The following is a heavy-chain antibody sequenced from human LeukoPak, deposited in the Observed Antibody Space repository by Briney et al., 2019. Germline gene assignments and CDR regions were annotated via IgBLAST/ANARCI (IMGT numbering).Heavy chain of an antibody. CDR1: GFTFSSYA. D-gene: IGHD6-19*01. Sequence: GGSLRLSCAASGFTFSSYAMHWVRQAPGKGLEWVAVIWYDGSNKYYADSVKGRFTISRDNSKNTLYLQMNSLRAEDTAVYYCARDGAVAGTGALDYWGQGTLVTVSS. V-gene: IGHV3-33*08. CDR3: ARDGAVAGTGALDY. CDR2: IWYDGSNK. J-gene: IGHJ4*02.